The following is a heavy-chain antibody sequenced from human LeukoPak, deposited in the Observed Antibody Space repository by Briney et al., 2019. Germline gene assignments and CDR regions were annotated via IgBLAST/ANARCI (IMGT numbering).Heavy chain of an antibody. Sequence: ASVKVSCKASGYTFTGYYMHWVRQASGQGLEWMGWINPNSGGTNYAQKFQGRVTMTRDTSISTAYMELSRLRSDDTAVYYCARDGGIAARLFDYWGQGTLVTVSS. CDR2: INPNSGGT. D-gene: IGHD6-6*01. V-gene: IGHV1-2*02. CDR1: GYTFTGYY. CDR3: ARDGGIAARLFDY. J-gene: IGHJ4*02.